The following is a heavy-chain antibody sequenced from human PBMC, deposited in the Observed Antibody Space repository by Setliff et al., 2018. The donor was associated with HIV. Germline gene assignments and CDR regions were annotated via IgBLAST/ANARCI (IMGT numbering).Heavy chain of an antibody. Sequence: LRLSCAASGFTFIDYALNWVRQAPGKGLEWVSSISSSGSYIYYAGSLKGRFTISRDNARNSLYLEMNTLRAEDTALYYCARSRSTRDAFDTWGQGTMVTVS. V-gene: IGHV3-21*01. CDR2: ISSSGSYI. CDR1: GFTFIDYA. CDR3: ARSRSTRDAFDT. D-gene: IGHD2-2*01. J-gene: IGHJ3*02.